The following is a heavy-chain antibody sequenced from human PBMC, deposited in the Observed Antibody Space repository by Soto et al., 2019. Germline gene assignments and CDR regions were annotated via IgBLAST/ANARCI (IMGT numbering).Heavy chain of an antibody. CDR2: IYHSGST. CDR3: ARLFIDYYYYGMDV. V-gene: IGHV4-4*02. Sequence: QVQLQVSGPGLVKPSETLSLTCAVSGGSIRSSNWWSWVRQSPGKGLEWIGEIYHSGSTNYNPSLKSRVTISVDKSKSQFSLKLTSVTAADTAVYYCARLFIDYYYYGMDVWGQGTTVTVSS. D-gene: IGHD3-16*02. CDR1: GGSIRSSNW. J-gene: IGHJ6*02.